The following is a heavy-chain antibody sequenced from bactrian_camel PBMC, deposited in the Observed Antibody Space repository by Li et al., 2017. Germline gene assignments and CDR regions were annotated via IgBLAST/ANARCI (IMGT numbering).Heavy chain of an antibody. Sequence: QVQLVESGGGSVPAGGSLRLSCVASEHTFYTYCMGWFRQAPGKEREGVASIYTGAIQNGGDKTYYADSVKGRFAISQNSAENTLYLQMNSLNADDSAMYYCAAAFQPSNECLLIESRYQNWGQGTQVTVS. J-gene: IGHJ4*01. CDR2: IYTGAIQNGGDKT. CDR1: EHTFYTYC. V-gene: IGHV3S1*01. D-gene: IGHD1*01. CDR3: AAAFQPSNECLLIESRYQN.